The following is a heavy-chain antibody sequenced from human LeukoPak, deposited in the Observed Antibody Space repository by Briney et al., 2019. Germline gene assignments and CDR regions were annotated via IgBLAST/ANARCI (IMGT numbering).Heavy chain of an antibody. CDR2: INHSGST. V-gene: IGHV4-34*01. CDR3: ARFGLRLKSYYYYYMDV. J-gene: IGHJ6*03. D-gene: IGHD4-17*01. CDR1: GGSFSGYY. Sequence: PSETLSLTCAVYGGSFSGYYWSWIRQPPGKGLEWIGEINHSGSTNYNPSLKSRVTISVDTSKNQFSLKLSSVTAADTAVYYCARFGLRLKSYYYYYMDVWGKGTTVTVSS.